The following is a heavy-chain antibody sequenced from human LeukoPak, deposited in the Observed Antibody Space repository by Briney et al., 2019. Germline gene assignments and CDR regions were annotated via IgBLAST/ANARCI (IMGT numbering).Heavy chain of an antibody. J-gene: IGHJ6*02. Sequence: GGSLRLSCAASGFTFSSSNMHWVRQAPGKGLEWVSFISGTSTAIYYADSVKGRFTISRDNSKNTLYLQMNSLRAEDTAVYYCAKGGRVTRYGVDVWGQGTTVTVSS. CDR1: GFTFSSSN. V-gene: IGHV3-48*01. D-gene: IGHD4-11*01. CDR2: ISGTSTAI. CDR3: AKGGRVTRYGVDV.